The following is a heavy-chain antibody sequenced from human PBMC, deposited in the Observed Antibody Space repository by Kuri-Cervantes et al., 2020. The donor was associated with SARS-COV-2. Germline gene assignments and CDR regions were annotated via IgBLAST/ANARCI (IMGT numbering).Heavy chain of an antibody. V-gene: IGHV4-4*07. CDR1: GGSISDYF. Sequence: SETLSLTCIVSGGSISDYFWSWIRQPAGKGLEWIGRLYATGSTDYNPSLKTRVAISVDTSKNHFSLRLTSVAAADTAVYYCARHYCTTTTCQWKTYFDYWGPGTWVTVSS. CDR3: ARHYCTTTTCQWKTYFDY. J-gene: IGHJ4*02. D-gene: IGHD2-2*01. CDR2: LYATGST.